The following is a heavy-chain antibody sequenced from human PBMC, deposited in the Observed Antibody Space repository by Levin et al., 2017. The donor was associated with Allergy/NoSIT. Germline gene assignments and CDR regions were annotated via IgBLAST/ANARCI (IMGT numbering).Heavy chain of an antibody. V-gene: IGHV3-15*01. CDR1: GFTFSNAW. Sequence: AGGSLRLSCAASGFTFSNAWMSWVRQAPGKGLEWVGRIKSKTDGGTTDYAAPVKGRFTISRDDSKNTLYLQMNSLKTEDTAVYYCTTNDPPLSYGDCFDYWGQGTLVTVSS. CDR2: IKSKTDGGTT. J-gene: IGHJ4*02. D-gene: IGHD4-17*01. CDR3: TTNDPPLSYGDCFDY.